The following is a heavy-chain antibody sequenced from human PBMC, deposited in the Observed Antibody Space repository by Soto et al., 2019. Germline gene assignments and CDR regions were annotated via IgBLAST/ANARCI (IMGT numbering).Heavy chain of an antibody. V-gene: IGHV4-30-2*01. J-gene: IGHJ4*02. D-gene: IGHD3-10*01. Sequence: PSETLSLTCAVSGGSISSGGYSWSWIRQPPGKGLEWIGYIYHSGSTYYNPSLKSRVTISVDRSKNQFSLKLSSVTAADTAVYFCASARGAPNYFDSWGQGTLVTVSS. CDR2: IYHSGST. CDR1: GGSISSGGYS. CDR3: ASARGAPNYFDS.